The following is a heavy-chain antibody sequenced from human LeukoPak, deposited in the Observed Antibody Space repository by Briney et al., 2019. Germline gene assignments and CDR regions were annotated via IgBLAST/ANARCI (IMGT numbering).Heavy chain of an antibody. CDR2: IRSKAYGGNT. D-gene: IGHD3-22*01. Sequence: GGSLRLSCTASGFAFGDYAMGWVRQAPGKGLEWVGFIRSKAYGGNTEYAASVNARFTISRDESKSIAYLETNSLKTEYRAGYCCTRVGNYYDSSGSEYYLDYWGQGTLVTVSS. V-gene: IGHV3-49*04. CDR1: GFAFGDYA. CDR3: TRVGNYYDSSGSEYYLDY. J-gene: IGHJ4*02.